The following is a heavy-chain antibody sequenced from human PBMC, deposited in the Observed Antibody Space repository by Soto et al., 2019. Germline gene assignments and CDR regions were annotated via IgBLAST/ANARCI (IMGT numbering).Heavy chain of an antibody. CDR2: IIPIFGTA. V-gene: IGHV1-69*01. D-gene: IGHD5-12*01. CDR1: GGTFSSYA. J-gene: IGHJ6*02. Sequence: QVQLVQSGAEVKKPGSSVKVSCKASGGTFSSYAISWVRQAPGQGLEWMGGIIPIFGTANYAQKFQGRVTITADESTSTGYMEVRSLRSEDTAVYYCARVSVDIVDYYYYYGMDVWGQGTTVTVSS. CDR3: ARVSVDIVDYYYYYGMDV.